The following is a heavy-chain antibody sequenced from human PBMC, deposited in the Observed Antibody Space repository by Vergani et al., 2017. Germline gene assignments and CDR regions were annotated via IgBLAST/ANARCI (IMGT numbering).Heavy chain of an antibody. CDR1: GFTFSSYS. CDR3: AGLHSATDHIDF. Sequence: EVQLVESGGGLVKPGGSLRRSCAASGFTFSSYSMNWVRQDPGKGLEWVSGINWSGSTTGYAESVKGRFTISRDNAEKSLYLQMNNLRAEDTAVYFCAGLHSATDHIDFWGQGTLVTVSS. V-gene: IGHV3-21*04. J-gene: IGHJ4*02. D-gene: IGHD1-26*01. CDR2: INWSGSTT.